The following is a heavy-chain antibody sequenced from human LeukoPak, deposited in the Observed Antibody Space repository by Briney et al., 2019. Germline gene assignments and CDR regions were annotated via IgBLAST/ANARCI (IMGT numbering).Heavy chain of an antibody. Sequence: SETLSLTCTVSGGSVNSYYWSWIRQPPGEGLEWLGYIYYSGSTSYNPSLKSRVTMSVDTSKNQLSLKVSSVTAADTAVYYCARWYCISDTCYHMDVWGKGTTVTVSS. D-gene: IGHD2-2*01. CDR2: IYYSGST. J-gene: IGHJ6*03. CDR1: GGSVNSYY. V-gene: IGHV4-59*02. CDR3: ARWYCISDTCYHMDV.